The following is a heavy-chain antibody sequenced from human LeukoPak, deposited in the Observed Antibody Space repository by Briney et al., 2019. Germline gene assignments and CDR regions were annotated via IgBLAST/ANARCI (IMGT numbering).Heavy chain of an antibody. D-gene: IGHD2-2*01. J-gene: IGHJ6*03. CDR1: GFTFSSYS. V-gene: IGHV3-21*01. Sequence: GGSLRLSCAASGFTFSSYSMNWVRQAPGKGLEWVSSISSSSSYIYYADSVKGRFTISRDNAKNSLYLQMNSLRAEDTAVYYCARGDLGYCSSTSCWRYYMYVWGKGTTVTVSS. CDR3: ARGDLGYCSSTSCWRYYMYV. CDR2: ISSSSSYI.